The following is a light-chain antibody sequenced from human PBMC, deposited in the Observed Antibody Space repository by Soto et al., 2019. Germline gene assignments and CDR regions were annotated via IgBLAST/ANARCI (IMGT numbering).Light chain of an antibody. CDR2: GAY. CDR1: QSVSSSY. Sequence: EIVFTQSPGTLSLSPGERATLSCRASQSVSSSYLAWYQQKPGQAHRLLIYGAYSRATGIQDRFSGSGSGTDFTLTIRRLEPEDFAVYYCKQYGSSPWTFGQGTKVDIK. V-gene: IGKV3-20*01. J-gene: IGKJ1*01. CDR3: KQYGSSPWT.